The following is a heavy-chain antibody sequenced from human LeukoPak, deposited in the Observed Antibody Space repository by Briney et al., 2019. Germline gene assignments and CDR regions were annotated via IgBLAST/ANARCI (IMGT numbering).Heavy chain of an antibody. CDR3: AKSGGYGLIDY. Sequence: SETLSLTCTVSDDSITMYYWTWIRQPPGKGLEWIGNIYYTGNTYYNASLQSRVTISIDTSKNQFSLRLNSVTAADTAMYYCAKSGGYGLIDYWGQGTLVTVSS. CDR1: DDSITMYY. D-gene: IGHD1-26*01. J-gene: IGHJ4*02. CDR2: IYYTGNT. V-gene: IGHV4-59*04.